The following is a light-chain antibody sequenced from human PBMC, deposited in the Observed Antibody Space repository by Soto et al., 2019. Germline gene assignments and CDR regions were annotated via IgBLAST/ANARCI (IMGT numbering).Light chain of an antibody. CDR2: GTR. J-gene: IGLJ2*01. Sequence: QSVLTQPPSVSGAPGQRVTISCTGSSSNVGTAYGVHWYKQLPGTAPTLLIYGTRNRPSGVPDRFSGSKSGTSASLAITGLQAEDEADYYCQSYDSSLSGGVFGGGTKLTVL. V-gene: IGLV1-40*01. CDR1: SSNVGTAYG. CDR3: QSYDSSLSGGV.